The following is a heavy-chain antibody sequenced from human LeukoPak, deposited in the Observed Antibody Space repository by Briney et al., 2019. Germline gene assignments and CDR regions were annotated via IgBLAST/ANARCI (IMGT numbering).Heavy chain of an antibody. Sequence: GGSLRLSCVASGFSFGSYWMAWVRQAPGKGLEWVANMKHDGIEKYHVDSVKGRFTISRDNTKDSLYLHMSSLRVEDTAVYYCAREGREGYNYPALDFWGQGILVTVSS. V-gene: IGHV3-7*05. CDR2: MKHDGIEK. D-gene: IGHD5-24*01. J-gene: IGHJ4*02. CDR3: AREGREGYNYPALDF. CDR1: GFSFGSYW.